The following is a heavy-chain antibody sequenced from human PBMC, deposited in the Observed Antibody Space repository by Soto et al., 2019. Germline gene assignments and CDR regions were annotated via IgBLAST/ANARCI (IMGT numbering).Heavy chain of an antibody. J-gene: IGHJ5*02. CDR1: GFTFSTYW. CDR3: SRSLNA. V-gene: IGHV3-7*01. Sequence: EVQLMESGGGLVQPGGSLRLSCAASGFTFSTYWMDWVRQTPGKGLEWVANINQDGSEKNYVDSVKGRFTIYRDNAKNSLYLQMGSLTAEDSALYYCSRSLNAWGQGTLVTVSS. CDR2: INQDGSEK.